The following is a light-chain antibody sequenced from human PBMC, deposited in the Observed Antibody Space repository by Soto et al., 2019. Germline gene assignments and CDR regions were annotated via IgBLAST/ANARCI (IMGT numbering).Light chain of an antibody. J-gene: IGLJ1*01. Sequence: QSVLTQPRSVSGSPGQSVTTSCTGTSSDVGGYNYVSWYQQHPGKAPKLMIYDVSKRPSGVPDRFSGSKSGNTASLTISGLQAEDEADYYCYSYEGISYVFGTGTKVTVL. CDR2: DVS. V-gene: IGLV2-11*01. CDR3: YSYEGISYV. CDR1: SSDVGGYNY.